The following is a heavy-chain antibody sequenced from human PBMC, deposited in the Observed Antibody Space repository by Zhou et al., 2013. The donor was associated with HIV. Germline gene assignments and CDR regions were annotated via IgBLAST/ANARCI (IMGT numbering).Heavy chain of an antibody. CDR1: GGTFSSYA. D-gene: IGHD6-13*01. J-gene: IGHJ5*02. CDR2: IIPIFGTA. V-gene: IGHV1-69*05. Sequence: QVQLVQSGAEVKKPGSSVKVSCKASGGTFSSYAISWVRQAPGQGLEWMGGIIPIFGTANYAQKFQGRVTITTDESTSTAYMELSSLRSEDTAVYYCARLKRRSIAAAIIEWFDPWGQGNPWVTVSS. CDR3: ARLKRRSIAAAIIEWFDP.